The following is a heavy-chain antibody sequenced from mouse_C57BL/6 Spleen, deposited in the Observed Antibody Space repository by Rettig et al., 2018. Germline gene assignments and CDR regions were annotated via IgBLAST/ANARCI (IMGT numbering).Heavy chain of an antibody. Sequence: LEWIGWIDPENGDTEYASKFQGKATITAVTSSNTAYLQLSSLTSEDTAVYYCTKPYAMDYWGQGTSVTVSS. CDR3: TKPYAMDY. CDR2: IDPENGDT. V-gene: IGHV14-4*01. J-gene: IGHJ4*01.